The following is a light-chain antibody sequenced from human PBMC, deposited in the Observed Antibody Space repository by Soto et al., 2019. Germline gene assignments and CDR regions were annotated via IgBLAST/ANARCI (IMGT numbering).Light chain of an antibody. CDR3: SSYTSSSLHV. CDR1: SSDVGGYNY. CDR2: DVS. V-gene: IGLV2-14*03. J-gene: IGLJ1*01. Sequence: LTQPASVSGSPGQSMTISCTGTSSDVGGYNYVSWYQQHPGKAPKLMIYDVSNRPSGVSNRFSGSKSGNTASLTISGLQAEDEADYYCSSYTSSSLHVFGTGTKVTVL.